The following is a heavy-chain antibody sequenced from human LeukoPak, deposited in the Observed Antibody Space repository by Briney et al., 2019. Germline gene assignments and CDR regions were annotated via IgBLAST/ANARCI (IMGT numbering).Heavy chain of an antibody. CDR3: ASFGHPELGLRH. CDR2: IYYSGST. D-gene: IGHD1-26*01. CDR1: GGSISSYY. V-gene: IGHV4-59*01. Sequence: PSETLSLTCTVSGGSISSYYWSWIRQPPGKGLEWIGYIYYSGSTNYNPSLKSRVTISVDTSKNQFSLKLSSVTAADTAVYYCASFGHPELGLRHWGQGTLVTVSS. J-gene: IGHJ4*02.